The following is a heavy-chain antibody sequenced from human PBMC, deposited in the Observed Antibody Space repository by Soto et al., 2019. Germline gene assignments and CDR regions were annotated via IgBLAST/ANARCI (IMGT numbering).Heavy chain of an antibody. CDR1: GGSISSSSYY. CDR3: ARLAWQWLVQVIDY. D-gene: IGHD6-19*01. CDR2: IYYSGST. J-gene: IGHJ4*02. V-gene: IGHV4-39*01. Sequence: SETLSLTCTVSGGSISSSSYYWGWIRQPPGKGLEWIGSIYYSGSTYYNPSLKSRVTISVDTSKNQFSLKLSSVTAADTAVYYCARLAWQWLVQVIDYWGQGTLVTVSS.